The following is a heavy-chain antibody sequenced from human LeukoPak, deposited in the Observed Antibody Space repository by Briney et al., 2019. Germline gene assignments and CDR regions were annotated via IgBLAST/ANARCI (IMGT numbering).Heavy chain of an antibody. J-gene: IGHJ4*02. CDR2: IDPSDSYI. V-gene: IGHV5-10-1*01. CDR3: ARQPRGTVVFDY. D-gene: IGHD4-23*01. CDR1: GYSFTSYW. Sequence: GESLKISCKGSGYSFTSYWIGWVRQMPGKGLEWMGRIDPSDSYINHSPSFQGHVSISADKSVSTAYLQWSSLKASDSAMYYCARQPRGTVVFDYWGQGTLVTVSS.